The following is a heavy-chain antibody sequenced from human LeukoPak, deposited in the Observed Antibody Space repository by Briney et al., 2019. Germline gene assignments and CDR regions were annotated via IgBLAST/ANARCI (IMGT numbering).Heavy chain of an antibody. J-gene: IGHJ4*02. CDR3: ARDMGSGSYPY. CDR1: GFTFSTYS. CDR2: ISSSSSYI. V-gene: IGHV3-21*01. Sequence: GGSLRLSCAASGFTFSTYSMNWVRQAPGKGLEWVSSISSSSSYIYYADSVKGRFTISRDNAKNSLYLQMNSLRAEDTAVYYCARDMGSGSYPYWGQGTLVTVSS. D-gene: IGHD1-26*01.